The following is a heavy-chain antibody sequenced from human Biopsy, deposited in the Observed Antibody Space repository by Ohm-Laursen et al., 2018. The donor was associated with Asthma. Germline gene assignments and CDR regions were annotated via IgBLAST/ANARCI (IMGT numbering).Heavy chain of an antibody. CDR2: ISYDGSNK. V-gene: IGHV3-30-3*01. D-gene: IGHD6-19*01. CDR1: GFTFSSYA. CDR3: AREGIAVAHFDY. Sequence: SLRLSCAASGFTFSSYAMHWVRQAPGKGLEWVAVISYDGSNKYYADSVKGRFTISRDNSKNTLYLQMNSLRAEDTAVYYCAREGIAVAHFDYWGQGTLVTFSS. J-gene: IGHJ4*02.